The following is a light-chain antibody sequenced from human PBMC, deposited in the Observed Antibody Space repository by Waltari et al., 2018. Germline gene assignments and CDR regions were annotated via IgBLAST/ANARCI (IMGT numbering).Light chain of an antibody. Sequence: EIVLTQSPGTLSLSPGEGATLSCRASQSVSKYLAWYQQTPGQAPRLLIYGASSRATGIPDRFSGSGSGTDFSLTISRLEPEDFAVYYCQHYVRLPATFGQGTKVEIK. CDR2: GAS. CDR3: QHYVRLPAT. J-gene: IGKJ1*01. V-gene: IGKV3-20*01. CDR1: QSVSKY.